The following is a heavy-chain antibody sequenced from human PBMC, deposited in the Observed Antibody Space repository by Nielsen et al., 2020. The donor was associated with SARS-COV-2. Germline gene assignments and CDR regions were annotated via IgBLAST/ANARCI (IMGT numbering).Heavy chain of an antibody. CDR2: INSDGSST. CDR1: GFTFSSYW. J-gene: IGHJ6*02. CDR3: ARGFTVTIRAYYYYGMDV. D-gene: IGHD4-11*01. Sequence: GESLKISCAASGFTFSSYWMHWVRQAPGKGLVWVSRINSDGSSTSYADSVKGRFTISRDNAKNTLYLQMNSLRAEDTAVYYCARGFTVTIRAYYYYGMDVWGQGTTVTVSS. V-gene: IGHV3-74*01.